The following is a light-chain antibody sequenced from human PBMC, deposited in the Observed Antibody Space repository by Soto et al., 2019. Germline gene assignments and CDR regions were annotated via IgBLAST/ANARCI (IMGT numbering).Light chain of an antibody. V-gene: IGKV3-20*01. CDR1: QSVSSSY. CDR2: GAS. CDR3: QQYGSSPRT. Sequence: EIVLTQSPGTLSLSPGERATLSCRASQSVSSSYLAWYQQKPGQAPRLLIFGASSSATGIPDRFSGSGSETDFTLTISRLEHEDFEVYDCQQYGSSPRTCGQGTKVEIK. J-gene: IGKJ1*01.